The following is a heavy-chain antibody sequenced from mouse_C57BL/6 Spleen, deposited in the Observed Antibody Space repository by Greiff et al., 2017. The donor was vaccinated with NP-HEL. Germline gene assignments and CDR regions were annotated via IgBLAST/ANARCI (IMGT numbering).Heavy chain of an antibody. D-gene: IGHD1-1*01. Sequence: EVKLQQSGPELVKPGASVKISCKASGYTFTDYYMNWVKQSHGKSLEWIGDINPNNGGTSYNQKFKGKATLTVAKSSSTAYMELRSLTSEDSAVYYCARRGLRSYAMDYWGQGTSVTVSS. CDR1: GYTFTDYY. CDR2: INPNNGGT. V-gene: IGHV1-26*01. J-gene: IGHJ4*01. CDR3: ARRGLRSYAMDY.